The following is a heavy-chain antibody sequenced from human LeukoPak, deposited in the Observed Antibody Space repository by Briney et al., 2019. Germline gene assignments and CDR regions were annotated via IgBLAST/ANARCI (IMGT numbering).Heavy chain of an antibody. J-gene: IGHJ6*02. CDR3: ARTRYDFWSGTDMDV. Sequence: SQTLSLTCTVSGGSISSGGYYWSWIRQHPGKGLEWIGYIYYSGSTYYNPSLKSRVTISVDTSKNQFSLKLSSVTAADTAVHYCARTRYDFWSGTDMDVWGQGTTVTVSS. CDR1: GGSISSGGYY. CDR2: IYYSGST. V-gene: IGHV4-31*03. D-gene: IGHD3-3*01.